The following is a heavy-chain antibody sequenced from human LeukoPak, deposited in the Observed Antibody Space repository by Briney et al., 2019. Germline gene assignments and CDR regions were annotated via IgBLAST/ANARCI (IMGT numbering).Heavy chain of an antibody. CDR3: ARGLVYYGDYYFDY. J-gene: IGHJ4*02. Sequence: GGSLRLSCAASGFTFSSYSMNWVRQAPGKGLEWVSSISSSSSYIYYADSVKGRFTISRDNAKNSLYLQMNSLRAEDTAVYYCARGLVYYGDYYFDYWGQGTLVTVSS. CDR2: ISSSSSYI. D-gene: IGHD4-17*01. V-gene: IGHV3-21*04. CDR1: GFTFSSYS.